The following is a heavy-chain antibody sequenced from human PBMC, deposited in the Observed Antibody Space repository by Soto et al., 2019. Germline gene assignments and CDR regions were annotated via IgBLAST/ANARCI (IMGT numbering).Heavy chain of an antibody. CDR3: ARMGYYDSSCYYSYYFDY. CDR2: IDWDDDK. V-gene: IGHV2-70*04. CDR1: GFSLSTSGMR. D-gene: IGHD3-22*01. Sequence: SGPTLVNPTQTLTLTCTFSGFSLSTSGMRVSWIRQPPGKALEWLARIDWDDDKFYSTSLKTRLTISKDTSKNQVVLTMTNMVPVDRATYYYARMGYYDSSCYYSYYFDYWGQGTLVTVSS. J-gene: IGHJ4*02.